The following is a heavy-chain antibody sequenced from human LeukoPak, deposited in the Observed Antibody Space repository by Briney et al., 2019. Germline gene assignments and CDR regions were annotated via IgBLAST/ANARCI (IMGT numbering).Heavy chain of an antibody. J-gene: IGHJ4*02. CDR1: GCSLSSYY. CDR2: IYYSGST. D-gene: IGHD5-24*01. V-gene: IGHV4-59*01. Sequence: SETLSLTCTVSGCSLSSYYWSWIRQPPGKGLEWMGYIYYSGSTNYNPSLMSRVTISVVKSKNHFSFMLITVPTAGPAVDYYSRASAMRWLVYWGQGTLVTVCS. CDR3: SRASAMRWLVY.